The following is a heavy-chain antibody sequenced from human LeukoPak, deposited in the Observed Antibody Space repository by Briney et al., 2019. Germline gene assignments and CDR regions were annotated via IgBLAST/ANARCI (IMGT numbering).Heavy chain of an antibody. D-gene: IGHD1-26*01. CDR2: IDTRGKGSAT. CDR3: TRDGGSWSHLDY. Sequence: PGGSLRLSCEGSGFIFSECAIHWVRQASGKGLEWVGRIDTRGKGSATAYAASVRGRFTPSRDDSKSTAYLQMSSLKTEDTAAYFCTRDGGSWSHLDYWGQGVLVTVSS. J-gene: IGHJ4*02. CDR1: GFIFSECA. V-gene: IGHV3-73*01.